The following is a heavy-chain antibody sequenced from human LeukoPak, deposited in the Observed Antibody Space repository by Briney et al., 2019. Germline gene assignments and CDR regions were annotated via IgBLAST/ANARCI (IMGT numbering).Heavy chain of an antibody. CDR1: GFTFSSYE. V-gene: IGHV3-48*03. CDR3: ARDVICTNGVCDDY. CDR2: ISSSGSTI. Sequence: GGSLRLSCAASGFTFSSYEMNWVRQAPGKGLEWVSYISSSGSTIYYADSVKGRFTISRDNAKNSLYLQMNSLRAEDTAVYYCARDVICTNGVCDDYWGQGTLVTVSS. J-gene: IGHJ4*02. D-gene: IGHD2-8*01.